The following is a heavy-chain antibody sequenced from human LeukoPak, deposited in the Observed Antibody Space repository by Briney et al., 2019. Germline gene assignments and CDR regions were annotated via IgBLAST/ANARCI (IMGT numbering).Heavy chain of an antibody. CDR1: GYSFTSYW. D-gene: IGHD2-21*02. V-gene: IGHV5-51*01. J-gene: IGHJ3*02. CDR2: IYPGDSDT. CDR3: ATTPTYCGGDCSNDAFDI. Sequence: GESLKISCKGSGYSFTSYWIGWVRQMPGKGLEWMGNIYPGDSDTRYSPSFEDHVTISADKSISTTYLQWSSLKASDTAMYYCATTPTYCGGDCSNDAFDIWGQGTRVIVSS.